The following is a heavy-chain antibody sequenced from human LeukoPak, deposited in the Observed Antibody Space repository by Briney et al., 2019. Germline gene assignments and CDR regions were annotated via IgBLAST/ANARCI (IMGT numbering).Heavy chain of an antibody. CDR3: TRDWGPNSGNFHYDAFDI. V-gene: IGHV1-18*01. CDR2: ISAYNGNT. J-gene: IGHJ3*02. D-gene: IGHD1-26*01. Sequence: ASVKVSCKASGYTFTSYGISWVRQAPGQGLEWMGWISAYNGNTNYAQKLQGRVTMTIDTSTSTAYMELRSLRSDDAAVYYCTRDWGPNSGNFHYDAFDIWGQGTMVTVSS. CDR1: GYTFTSYG.